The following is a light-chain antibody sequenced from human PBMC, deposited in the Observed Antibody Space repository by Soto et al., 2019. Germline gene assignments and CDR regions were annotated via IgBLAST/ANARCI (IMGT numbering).Light chain of an antibody. CDR1: SSDVGRYNY. CDR2: EVS. J-gene: IGLJ2*01. Sequence: QSALTQPASVSGSPGQPITISCTGTSSDVGRYNYVSWYQQHPVKAPKLMIYEVSNRPSGVSNRFSGSKSGNTASLTISGLQAEDEADYYCSSYTSSNIVVFGGGTKLTVL. CDR3: SSYTSSNIVV. V-gene: IGLV2-14*01.